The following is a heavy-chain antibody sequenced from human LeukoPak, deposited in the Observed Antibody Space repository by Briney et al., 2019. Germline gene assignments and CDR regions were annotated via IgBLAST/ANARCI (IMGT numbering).Heavy chain of an antibody. V-gene: IGHV4-59*01. D-gene: IGHD5-12*01. CDR2: ISSGGST. CDR1: GASLTRYF. Sequence: PSETLSLTCTVSGASLTRYFWNWIRHPPGKEREWIGYISSGGSTNYNPSLKSRVTISIDTSKNQFSLKLTSATAADTAVYYCARGDDYKSTLFDYGGQGTLVTVSS. J-gene: IGHJ4*02. CDR3: ARGDDYKSTLFDY.